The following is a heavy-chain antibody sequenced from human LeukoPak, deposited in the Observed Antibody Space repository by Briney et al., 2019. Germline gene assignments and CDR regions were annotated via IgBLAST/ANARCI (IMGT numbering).Heavy chain of an antibody. Sequence: SDTLSLTCSVAGYSISSGYYWGWIRQPPGKGLEWIGSVYHSGSTYYNPSLKSRVTISVDTSKNQFSLKMSSVTAADTAVYYCERVEYSGSYFDYSGQGTLVTVSS. CDR3: ERVEYSGSYFDY. J-gene: IGHJ4*02. D-gene: IGHD1-26*01. CDR1: GYSISSGYY. V-gene: IGHV4-38-2*02. CDR2: VYHSGST.